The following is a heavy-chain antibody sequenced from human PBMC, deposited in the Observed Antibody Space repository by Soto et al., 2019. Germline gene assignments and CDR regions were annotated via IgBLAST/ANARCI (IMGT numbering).Heavy chain of an antibody. CDR2: IKQDGSEK. V-gene: IGHV3-7*01. CDR3: ARYRDGSTYYFDY. D-gene: IGHD1-26*01. CDR1: GFTFSSYW. Sequence: AGGSLRLSCAASGFTFSSYWMSWVRQAPGKGLEWVANIKQDGSEKYYVDSVKGRFTISRDNAKNSLYLQMNSLRAEDTAVYYCARYRDGSTYYFDYWGQGTLVTVSS. J-gene: IGHJ4*02.